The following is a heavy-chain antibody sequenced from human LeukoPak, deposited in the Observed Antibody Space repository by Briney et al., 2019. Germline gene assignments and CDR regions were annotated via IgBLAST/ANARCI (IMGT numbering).Heavy chain of an antibody. D-gene: IGHD5-18*01. J-gene: IGHJ4*02. CDR3: TTGPWIQLWATIDY. CDR2: IKSKTDGGTT. CDR1: GFTVSDYS. Sequence: PGGSLRLSCAASGFTVSDYSMAWVRQAPGKGLEWVGRIKSKTDGGTTDYAAPVKGRFTISRDDSKNTLYLQMNSLKTEDTAVYYCTTGPWIQLWATIDYWGQGTLVTVSS. V-gene: IGHV3-15*01.